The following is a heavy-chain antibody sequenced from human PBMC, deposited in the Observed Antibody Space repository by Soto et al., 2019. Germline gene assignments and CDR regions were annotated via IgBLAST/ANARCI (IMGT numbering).Heavy chain of an antibody. V-gene: IGHV4-34*01. Sequence: SETLSLTCADSGGSFSGYYWSWIRQPPGKGLEWIGEINHSGVTNYSPSLKSRVTISVDRSTKQFSLKLTSVTAADTAFYYCARDPTGKITSRSHACFALGGQEPLVTAPS. CDR1: GGSFSGYY. J-gene: IGHJ5*02. CDR3: ARDPTGKITSRSHACFAL. CDR2: INHSGVT. D-gene: IGHD3-10*01.